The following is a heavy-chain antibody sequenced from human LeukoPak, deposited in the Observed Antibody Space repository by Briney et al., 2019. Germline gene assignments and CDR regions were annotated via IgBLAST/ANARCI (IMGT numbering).Heavy chain of an antibody. CDR2: INHSGST. CDR1: GGSFSGYY. D-gene: IGHD3-10*01. V-gene: IGHV4-34*01. J-gene: IGHJ6*03. CDR3: ARQGTMVRGVRGYYYYMDV. Sequence: PSETLSLTCAVYGGSFSGYYWSWIRQPPGKGLEWIGEINHSGSTNYNPSLKSRVTISVDTSKNQFSLKLSSVTAADTAVYYCARQGTMVRGVRGYYYYMDVWGKGTTVTVSS.